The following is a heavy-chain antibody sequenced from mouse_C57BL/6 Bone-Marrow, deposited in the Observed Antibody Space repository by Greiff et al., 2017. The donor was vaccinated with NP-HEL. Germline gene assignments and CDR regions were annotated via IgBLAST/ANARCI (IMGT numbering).Heavy chain of an antibody. D-gene: IGHD1-1*01. Sequence: VQLQQSGPGLVQPSQSLSITCTVSGFSLTSYGVHWVRQSPGKGLEWLGVIWSGGSTDYNAAFISRLSISKDNSKSQVFFQMNSLQADDTAIYXCASSIYYYGSSYVKAMDYGGEGTSVTVSS. CDR3: ASSIYYYGSSYVKAMDY. CDR2: IWSGGST. CDR1: GFSLTSYG. V-gene: IGHV2-2*01. J-gene: IGHJ4*01.